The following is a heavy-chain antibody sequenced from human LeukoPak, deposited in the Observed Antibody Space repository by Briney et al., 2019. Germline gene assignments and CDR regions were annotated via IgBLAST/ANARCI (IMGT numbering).Heavy chain of an antibody. J-gene: IGHJ4*02. CDR1: GFTFSSYS. V-gene: IGHV3-21*01. D-gene: IGHD1-20*01. Sequence: PGGSLRLSCAAPGFTFSSYSMNWVRQAPGKGLEWVSSISSSSSYIYYADSVKGRFTISRDNAKNSLYLQMNSLRAEDTAVYYCARKNNWNFDYWGQGTLVTVSS. CDR3: ARKNNWNFDY. CDR2: ISSSSSYI.